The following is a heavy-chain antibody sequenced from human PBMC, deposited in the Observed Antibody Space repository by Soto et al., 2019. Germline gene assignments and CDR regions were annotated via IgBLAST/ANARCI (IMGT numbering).Heavy chain of an antibody. J-gene: IGHJ4*02. CDR2: IYWADDK. D-gene: IGHD6-25*01. Sequence: QIALKESGPTLVKPTQTLTLTCTFSGFSITGNGEGVGWIRQPPGKALEWLALIYWADDKRYSPSLRNRLTITLDNSKDQVILTMTDMGPADTATYYCARGYVQLLATFHYFDSWGQGTQVTVSS. V-gene: IGHV2-5*02. CDR1: GFSITGNGEG. CDR3: ARGYVQLLATFHYFDS.